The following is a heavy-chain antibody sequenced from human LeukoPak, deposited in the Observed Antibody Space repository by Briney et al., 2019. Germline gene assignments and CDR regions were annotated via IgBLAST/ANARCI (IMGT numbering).Heavy chain of an antibody. CDR2: IHHSGPI. CDR3: ARGHYDSGGYYYGIRAYYFDY. Sequence: PSDTLSLTCAVYGESFSGHYWSFIRQTPGQGLEWIGEIHHSGPINYNPSLVGRVTVSVDTSKNQFSLNLSSVTAADTAVYYCARGHYDSGGYYYGIRAYYFDYRGQGTLVTDSS. J-gene: IGHJ4*02. V-gene: IGHV4-34*01. D-gene: IGHD3-22*01. CDR1: GESFSGHY.